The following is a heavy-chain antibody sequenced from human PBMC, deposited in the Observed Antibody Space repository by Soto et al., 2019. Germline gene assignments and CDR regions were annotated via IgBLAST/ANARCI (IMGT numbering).Heavy chain of an antibody. CDR1: GGSFSGYY. J-gene: IGHJ4*02. CDR2: INHSGST. V-gene: IGHV4-34*01. CDR3: ARGPRTPAAAGMLDY. Sequence: PSETLSLTCAVYGGSFSGYYWSWIRQPPGKGLEWIGEINHSGSTNYNPSLKSRVTISVDTSKNQFSLKLSSVTAADTAVYYCARGPRTPAAAGMLDYWGQGTLVTVSS. D-gene: IGHD6-13*01.